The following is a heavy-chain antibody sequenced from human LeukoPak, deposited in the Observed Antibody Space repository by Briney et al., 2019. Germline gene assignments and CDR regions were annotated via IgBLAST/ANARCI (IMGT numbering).Heavy chain of an antibody. V-gene: IGHV3-74*01. CDR3: ARVSSLWSFDY. Sequence: PGGSLRLSCAASGFTFSTHWMHWVRQTPGKGLVWVSRISPDGSRTAYEDSVKGRFPISRDNARDTLYLQLNSLGAEDTAVYYCARVSSLWSFDYWGQGTLVTVSS. J-gene: IGHJ4*02. CDR1: GFTFSTHW. D-gene: IGHD3-10*01. CDR2: ISPDGSRT.